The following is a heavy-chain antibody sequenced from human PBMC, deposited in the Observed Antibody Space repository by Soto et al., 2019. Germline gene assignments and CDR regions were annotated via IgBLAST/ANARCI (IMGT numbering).Heavy chain of an antibody. Sequence: EVQLVESGGGSVQPGGSLRLSCVASGITFTNYRMHWIRQVPGKGLVWVARVDSDGRGTSYADFVKGRFTISRDNAKSTLYLPMNSLRVEDPAMSYCGTVFEHWGQGIPVTVSS. CDR1: GITFTNYR. J-gene: IGHJ4*02. CDR2: VDSDGRGT. V-gene: IGHV3-74*01. CDR3: GTVFEH.